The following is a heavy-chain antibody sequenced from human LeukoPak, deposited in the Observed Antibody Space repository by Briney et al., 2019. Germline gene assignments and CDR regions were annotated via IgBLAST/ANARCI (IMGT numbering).Heavy chain of an antibody. J-gene: IGHJ4*02. CDR2: IYYSGST. CDR1: GGSISSYY. CDR3: ARHLYDFWSGYHFDY. D-gene: IGHD3-3*01. V-gene: IGHV4-59*08. Sequence: PSETPSLTCTVSGGSISSYYWSWIRQPPGKGLEWIGYIYYSGSTNYNPSLKSRVTISVDTSKNQFSLKLSSVTAADTAVYYCARHLYDFWSGYHFDYWGQGTLVTVSS.